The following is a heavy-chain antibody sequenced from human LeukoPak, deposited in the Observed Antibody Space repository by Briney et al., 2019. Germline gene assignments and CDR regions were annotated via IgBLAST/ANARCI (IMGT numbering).Heavy chain of an antibody. CDR3: VRDWVRYFDY. CDR2: ISSSGSTI. D-gene: IGHD3-9*01. V-gene: IGHV3-48*01. CDR1: GFTFSSHS. J-gene: IGHJ4*02. Sequence: GGSLRLSCAASGFTFSSHSMNWVRQAPGKGLEWVAYISSSGSTIYYADSVQGRSTISRDNAKNSLNLQMNGLRAEDTAVYYCVRDWVRYFDYWGQGTLVTVSS.